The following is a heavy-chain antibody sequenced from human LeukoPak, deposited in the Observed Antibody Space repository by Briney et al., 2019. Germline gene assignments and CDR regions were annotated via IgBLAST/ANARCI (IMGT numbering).Heavy chain of an antibody. D-gene: IGHD3-16*01. CDR3: ARVHRHGVFAY. J-gene: IGHJ4*01. CDR1: GGTFSSYA. CDR2: IIPIFGTA. V-gene: IGHV1-69*13. Sequence: ASVKVSCKASGGTFSSYAIRWVRQAPGQGLEWMGGIIPIFGTANYAQKFQGRVTITAGESKSTAYMELSSLRSEDTAVYYCARVHRHGVFAYWGQGTLVTVSS.